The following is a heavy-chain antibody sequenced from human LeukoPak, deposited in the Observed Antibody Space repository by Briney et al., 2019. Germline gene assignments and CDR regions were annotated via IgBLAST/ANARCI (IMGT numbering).Heavy chain of an antibody. V-gene: IGHV4-30-2*01. D-gene: IGHD5-18*01. J-gene: IGHJ4*02. CDR2: IYHSGST. Sequence: SQTLSLTCAVSGGSISSGGYSWSWIRQPPGKGLEWIGYIYHSGSTYYNPSLKSRVTISVDRPKNQFSLKLSSVTAADTAVYYCARAQGYSYGNTLDYWGQGTLVTVSS. CDR3: ARAQGYSYGNTLDY. CDR1: GGSISSGGYS.